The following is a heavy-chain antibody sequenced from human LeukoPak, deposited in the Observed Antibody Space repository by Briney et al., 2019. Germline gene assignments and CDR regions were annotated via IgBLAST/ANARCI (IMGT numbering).Heavy chain of an antibody. D-gene: IGHD3-22*01. V-gene: IGHV1-18*01. CDR1: GYTFTSYG. CDR3: ARAPPRITMIVVGFDP. J-gene: IGHJ5*02. CDR2: ISAYNGNT. Sequence: SVKVSCKASGYTFTSYGISWVRQAPGQGLEWMGWISAYNGNTNYAQKLQGRVTMTTDTSTSTAYMELRSLRSDDTAVYYCARAPPRITMIVVGFDPWGQGTLVTVSS.